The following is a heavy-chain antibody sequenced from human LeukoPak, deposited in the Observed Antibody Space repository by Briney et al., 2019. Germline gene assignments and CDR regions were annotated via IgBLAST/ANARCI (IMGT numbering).Heavy chain of an antibody. J-gene: IGHJ4*02. CDR2: ISSSSSYI. CDR1: GFTFSSYS. V-gene: IGHV3-21*04. CDR3: AKLIRDSSGYYPNTFDY. D-gene: IGHD3-22*01. Sequence: GGSLRLSCAASGFTFSSYSMNWVRQAPGKGLEWVSSISSSSSYIYYADSVKGRFTISRDNSKNTLYLQMNSLRAEDTAVYYCAKLIRDSSGYYPNTFDYWGQGTLVTVSS.